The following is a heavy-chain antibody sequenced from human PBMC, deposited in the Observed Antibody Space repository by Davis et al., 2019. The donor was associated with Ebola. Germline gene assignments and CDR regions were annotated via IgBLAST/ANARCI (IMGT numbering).Heavy chain of an antibody. D-gene: IGHD2-2*01. CDR2: INPNSGGT. V-gene: IGHV1-2*02. CDR3: ARVERSTRGGWFDP. J-gene: IGHJ5*02. CDR1: GYTFTGYY. Sequence: ASVKVSCKASGYTFTGYYMHWVRQAPGQGLEWMGWINPNSGGTNYAQKFQGRVTMTRDTSISTAYMELSRLRSDDTAVYSGARVERSTRGGWFDPWGQGTLVTVSS.